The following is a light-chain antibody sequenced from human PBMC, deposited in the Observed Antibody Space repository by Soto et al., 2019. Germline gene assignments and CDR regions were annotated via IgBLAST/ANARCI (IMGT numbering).Light chain of an antibody. V-gene: IGKV3D-20*01. CDR3: QQYGNFPPNT. J-gene: IGKJ2*01. Sequence: EIVLTQSPATLSLSPGDRATLSCGASQSVSSRYLAWYQQKPGLAPSLLIYDASTRATGIPDRFSGSGSGTDLPLTISRLEPEDFAMYYCQQYGNFPPNTFGQGTKLEIK. CDR2: DAS. CDR1: QSVSSRY.